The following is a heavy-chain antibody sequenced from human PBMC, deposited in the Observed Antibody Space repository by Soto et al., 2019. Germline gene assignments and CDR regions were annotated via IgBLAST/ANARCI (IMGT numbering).Heavy chain of an antibody. CDR2: ISSNSRTK. J-gene: IGHJ4*02. CDR1: GFDFSYYN. D-gene: IGHD2-21*02. Sequence: EVQLVESGGGLVQPGGSLRLSCAASGFDFSYYNMNWVRQAPGRGLEWLSYISSNSRTKYYADSVRGRFTISRDNAKNSLYLQMYSLRDEDTAVYYCTRDGGGGDRSDYWGQGTLVTVSS. V-gene: IGHV3-48*02. CDR3: TRDGGGGDRSDY.